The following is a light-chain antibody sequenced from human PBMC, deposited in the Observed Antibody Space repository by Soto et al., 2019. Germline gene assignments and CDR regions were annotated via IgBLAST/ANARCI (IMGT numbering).Light chain of an antibody. CDR3: QHYNSYSEA. CDR1: QGLSNY. J-gene: IGKJ1*01. CDR2: KAS. Sequence: MQVTHCPAIVCASRGERVTITDMASQGLSNYLAWYQQKPGKAPKLLIYKASTLKSGVPSRFSGSGSGTEFTLTISSLQPDDFATYYCQHYNSYSEAFGQVSKV. V-gene: IGKV1-5*03.